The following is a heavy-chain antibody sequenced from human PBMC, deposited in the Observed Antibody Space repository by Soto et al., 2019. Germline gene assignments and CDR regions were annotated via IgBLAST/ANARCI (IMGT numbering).Heavy chain of an antibody. Sequence: QVQLVQSGAEVKKPGSSVKVSCKASGGTFGSYAISWVRQAPGQALEWMGGIIPIPGTANYAQKFQGRVTIAADESTSTAYMELSRLRSEDTAVYYCARSQGSSTSLEIYYYYYYGMDVWGQGTTVTVSS. J-gene: IGHJ6*02. CDR1: GGTFGSYA. CDR3: ARSQGSSTSLEIYYYYYYGMDV. V-gene: IGHV1-69*01. CDR2: IIPIPGTA. D-gene: IGHD2-2*01.